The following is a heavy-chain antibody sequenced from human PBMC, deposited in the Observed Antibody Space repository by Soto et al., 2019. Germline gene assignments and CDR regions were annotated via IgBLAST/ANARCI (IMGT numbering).Heavy chain of an antibody. Sequence: ASVKVSCKASGYTFTSYGISWVRQAPGQGLEWMGWISAYNGNTNYAQKLQGRVTMTTDTSTSTAYMELRSLRSDDTAVYYCARGRVYDILTGYHVTIYYYYGMDVWGQGTTVTVSS. CDR2: ISAYNGNT. D-gene: IGHD3-9*01. V-gene: IGHV1-18*01. CDR3: ARGRVYDILTGYHVTIYYYYGMDV. J-gene: IGHJ6*02. CDR1: GYTFTSYG.